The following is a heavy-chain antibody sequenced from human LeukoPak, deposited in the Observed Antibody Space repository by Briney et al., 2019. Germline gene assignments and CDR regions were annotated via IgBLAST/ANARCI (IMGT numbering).Heavy chain of an antibody. CDR1: GFSLSTSGMR. CDR2: IDWDDDK. D-gene: IGHD1-26*01. Sequence: SGPTLVNPTPPLTLTCTFSGFSLSTSGMRVSWIRQPPGKALEWLAPIDWDDDKFYSTSLRTRLTISKDTSKNQVLLTMTNIDPVDTATYYCAGMVNEGAGSDDAFDIWGQGTMVTVSS. CDR3: AGMVNEGAGSDDAFDI. V-gene: IGHV2-70*04. J-gene: IGHJ3*02.